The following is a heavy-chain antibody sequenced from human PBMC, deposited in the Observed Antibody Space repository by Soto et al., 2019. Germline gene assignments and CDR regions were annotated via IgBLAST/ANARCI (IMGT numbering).Heavy chain of an antibody. J-gene: IGHJ4*02. CDR2: ISNDGTNK. CDR1: GFTFNSYI. V-gene: IGHV3-30-3*01. D-gene: IGHD1-1*01. CDR3: ARTQTTKASMGDY. Sequence: QEQLVESGGGVVQPGRSLRLSCSASGFTFNSYIMHWVRQAPGKGLEWVAIISNDGTNKYYGDSVKGRFTISRDNSKNTLYLQMNSLRDDDTAVYYCARTQTTKASMGDYWGQGTLVTVSS.